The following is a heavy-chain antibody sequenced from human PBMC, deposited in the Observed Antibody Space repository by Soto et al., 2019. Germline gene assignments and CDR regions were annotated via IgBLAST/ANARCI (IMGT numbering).Heavy chain of an antibody. V-gene: IGHV3-30*18. Sequence: GGSLRLSCAASGFTFSAYGMHWVRQAPGKGLEWVAVISYDGSNKYYADSVKGRFTISRDNSKNTLYLQMNSLRAEDTAVYYCAKDNWHIVVVNIPGPLDYWGQGTLVTVSS. CDR1: GFTFSAYG. CDR3: AKDNWHIVVVNIPGPLDY. D-gene: IGHD2-21*01. J-gene: IGHJ4*02. CDR2: ISYDGSNK.